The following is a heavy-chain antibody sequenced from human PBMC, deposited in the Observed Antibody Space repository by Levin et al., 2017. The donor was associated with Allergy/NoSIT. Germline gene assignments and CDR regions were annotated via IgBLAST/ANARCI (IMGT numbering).Heavy chain of an antibody. Sequence: KISCKASGGTFSSYAISWVRQAPGQGLEWMGGIIPIFGTANYAQKFQGRVTITADESTSTAYMELSSLRSEDTAVYYCANFSPLPGIAVAAPDYWGQGTLVTVSS. CDR1: GGTFSSYA. J-gene: IGHJ4*02. CDR2: IIPIFGTA. V-gene: IGHV1-69*01. D-gene: IGHD6-19*01. CDR3: ANFSPLPGIAVAAPDY.